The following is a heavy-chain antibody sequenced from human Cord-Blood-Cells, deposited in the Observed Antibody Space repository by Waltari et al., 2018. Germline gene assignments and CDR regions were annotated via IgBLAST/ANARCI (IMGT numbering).Heavy chain of an antibody. V-gene: IGHV1-69*01. CDR2: IIPIFGTA. J-gene: IGHJ3*02. CDR1: GGTFSSYA. D-gene: IGHD5-12*01. CDR3: ARGGYDYFDAFDI. Sequence: QVQLVQSGAEVKKPGSSVKVSCKASGGTFSSYAISWVRQAPGQGLEWMGGIIPIFGTASDAQKFQGRVTITADESTSTAYMGLSSLRSEDTAVYYCARGGYDYFDAFDIWGQGTMVTVSS.